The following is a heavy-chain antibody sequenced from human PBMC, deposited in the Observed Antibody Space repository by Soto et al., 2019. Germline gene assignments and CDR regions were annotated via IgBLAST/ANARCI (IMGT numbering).Heavy chain of an antibody. Sequence: QVQLQQWGAGLLKPSETLSLTCAVYGGSFSGYYWSWIRQPPGKGLEWIGEINHSGSTNYNPSLKSRVTISVAPSKNQFSLKLSSVTAADTAVYYCARTVAGNNWFDPWGQGTLVTVSS. J-gene: IGHJ5*02. V-gene: IGHV4-34*01. CDR3: ARTVAGNNWFDP. D-gene: IGHD6-19*01. CDR1: GGSFSGYY. CDR2: INHSGST.